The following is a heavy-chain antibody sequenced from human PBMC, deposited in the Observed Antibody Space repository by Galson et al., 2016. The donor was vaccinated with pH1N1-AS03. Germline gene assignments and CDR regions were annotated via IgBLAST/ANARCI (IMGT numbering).Heavy chain of an antibody. D-gene: IGHD3-3*01. Sequence: SVKVSCKASGNTFCSNAISWVRQAPGQGLEWMGGIIAMFGTANYAQKVQGRVTITADKSTSTAYTELSSLRSEDTAVYYCARDANYDFWSGHDAFDIWGQGTMVTVSS. J-gene: IGHJ3*02. CDR2: IIAMFGTA. CDR1: GNTFCSNA. CDR3: ARDANYDFWSGHDAFDI. V-gene: IGHV1-69*06.